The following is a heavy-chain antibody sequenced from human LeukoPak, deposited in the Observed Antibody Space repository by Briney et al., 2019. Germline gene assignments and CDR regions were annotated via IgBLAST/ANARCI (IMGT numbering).Heavy chain of an antibody. CDR1: GFTFSSYW. Sequence: QTGGSLRLSCAASGFTFSSYWMSWVRQAPGKGLEWVANIKKDGSDKYYVDSVKGRFTISRDNAKNSLYLQMNSLRAEDTAVYYCARRSITMVRGWFDPWGQGTLVTVSS. V-gene: IGHV3-7*01. J-gene: IGHJ5*02. CDR3: ARRSITMVRGWFDP. D-gene: IGHD3-10*01. CDR2: IKKDGSDK.